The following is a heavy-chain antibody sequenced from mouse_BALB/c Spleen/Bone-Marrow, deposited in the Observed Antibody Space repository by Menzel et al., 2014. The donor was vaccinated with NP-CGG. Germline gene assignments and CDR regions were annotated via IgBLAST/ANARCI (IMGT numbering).Heavy chain of an antibody. CDR1: GYTFTSYW. D-gene: IGHD1-1*01. CDR3: ASTTVVDY. CDR2: INPSTGYT. V-gene: IGHV1-7*01. Sequence: QVQLQQSGAELAKPGASVKMSCKASGYTFTSYWMHWVKQRPGQGLEWIGYINPSTGYTEYNQKLKDKATLTANKSSSTAYMQLSSLTSEDSAVYYCASTTVVDYWGQGTTLTVSS. J-gene: IGHJ2*01.